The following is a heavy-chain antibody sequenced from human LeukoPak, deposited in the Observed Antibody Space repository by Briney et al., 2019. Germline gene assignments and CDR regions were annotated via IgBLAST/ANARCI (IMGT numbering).Heavy chain of an antibody. V-gene: IGHV3-11*01. J-gene: IGHJ4*02. CDR3: ARDFPPLWFGEPDDY. CDR2: ISSSGSTI. CDR1: GVSISSSY. Sequence: LSLTCTVSGVSISSSYWSWVRQPPGKGLEWVSYISSSGSTIYYADSVRGRFTISRDNAKNSLYLQMNSLRAEDTAVYYCARDFPPLWFGEPDDYWGQGTLVTVSS. D-gene: IGHD3-10*01.